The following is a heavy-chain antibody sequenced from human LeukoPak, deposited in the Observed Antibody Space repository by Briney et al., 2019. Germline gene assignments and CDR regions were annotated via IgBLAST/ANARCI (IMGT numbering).Heavy chain of an antibody. CDR1: GYTFIGYY. Sequence: ASVKVSCKASGYTFIGYYMHWVRQAPGQGLEWMGIINTSGGSTSYARKFQGRVTMTRDTSTSTVYMELSSLRSEDTAVYYCARDTSIAGDGFVYWGQGTLVTVSS. V-gene: IGHV1-46*01. D-gene: IGHD6-19*01. CDR2: INTSGGST. CDR3: ARDTSIAGDGFVY. J-gene: IGHJ4*02.